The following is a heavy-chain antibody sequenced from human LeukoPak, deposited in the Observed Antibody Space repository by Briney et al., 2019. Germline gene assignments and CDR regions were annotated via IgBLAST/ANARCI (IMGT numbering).Heavy chain of an antibody. CDR3: ARDPAPQGWFDS. CDR1: GFTLSTYW. V-gene: IGHV3-74*01. CDR2: INSEGSST. J-gene: IGHJ5*01. Sequence: GGSLRLPCAASGFTLSTYWMHWVRQAPGKGLVWVSRINSEGSSTTYADSVKGRFTISRDNAKNILYLQMNSLRAEDTAVYHCARDPAPQGWFDSWGQGTLVTVSS.